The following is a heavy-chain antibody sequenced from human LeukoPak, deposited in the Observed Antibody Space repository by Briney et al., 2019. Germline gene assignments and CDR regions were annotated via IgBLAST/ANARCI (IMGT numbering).Heavy chain of an antibody. V-gene: IGHV4-34*01. CDR2: INHTGNT. CDR1: GASFSGYY. Sequence: SETLSLTCAVYGASFSGYYWSWIRQPPGKGLEWIGEINHTGNTNYNPSLKSRVIISVDTSKNQFSLKLSSVTAADTAVYYCARGPRDSSSWYLNYWGQGTLVAVSS. D-gene: IGHD6-13*01. CDR3: ARGPRDSSSWYLNY. J-gene: IGHJ4*02.